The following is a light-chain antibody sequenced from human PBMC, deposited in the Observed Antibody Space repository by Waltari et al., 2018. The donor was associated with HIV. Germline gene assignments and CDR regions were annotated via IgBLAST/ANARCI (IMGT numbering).Light chain of an antibody. J-gene: IGLJ2*01. V-gene: IGLV2-14*03. CDR3: SSYTSSSTLVV. CDR2: DVS. CDR1: SSEVGGYNY. Sequence: QSALTQPASVSGSPGQSITISCTGTSSEVGGYNYVPWYHQHPGKAPKLMIYDVSNRPSGVSNRFSGSKSGNTASLTISGLQAEDEADYYCSSYTSSSTLVVFGGGTKLTVL.